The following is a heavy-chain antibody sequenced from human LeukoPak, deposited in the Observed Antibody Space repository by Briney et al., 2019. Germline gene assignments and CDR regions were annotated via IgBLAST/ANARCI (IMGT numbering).Heavy chain of an antibody. V-gene: IGHV3-30-3*01. J-gene: IGHJ3*01. Sequence: PGRSLRLSCAASGFTFSNYFMHWVRPAPGKGLEWVADIASDGSHTFYVESVKGRFTISRDNSKNALYLQMNSVGPEDTAVYFCARERQDTVIHSGAFDLWGQGTMVTVSS. CDR3: ARERQDTVIHSGAFDL. CDR2: IASDGSHT. CDR1: GFTFSNYF. D-gene: IGHD2-21*02.